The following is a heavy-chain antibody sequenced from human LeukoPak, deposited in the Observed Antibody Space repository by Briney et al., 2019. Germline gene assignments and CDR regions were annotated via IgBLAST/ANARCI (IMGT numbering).Heavy chain of an antibody. V-gene: IGHV3-30*02. J-gene: IGHJ4*02. Sequence: GGSLRLSCEASGFTFDIYGMHWVRQGPGKGLEWVAYISYDGSNKDYADYVKGRFTICRDNSKNTLYLQVNSLRAEDTAVYYCTKRRDSDYAVDYWGQGTLVTVSS. CDR3: TKRRDSDYAVDY. CDR1: GFTFDIYG. D-gene: IGHD4-11*01. CDR2: ISYDGSNK.